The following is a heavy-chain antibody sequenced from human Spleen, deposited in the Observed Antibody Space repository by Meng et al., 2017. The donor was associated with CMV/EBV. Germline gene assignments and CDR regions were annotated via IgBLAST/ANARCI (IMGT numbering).Heavy chain of an antibody. Sequence: GGSLRLSCAASGFTFSSYAMHWVRQAPGKGLEWVAVISYDGSSKYYADSVKGRFTISRDNSKNTLYLQMNSLRAEDTAVYYCARDGVLRSSGMDVWGQGTTVTVSS. CDR3: ARDGVLRSSGMDV. V-gene: IGHV3-30*04. CDR2: ISYDGSSK. J-gene: IGHJ6*02. D-gene: IGHD2-15*01. CDR1: GFTFSSYA.